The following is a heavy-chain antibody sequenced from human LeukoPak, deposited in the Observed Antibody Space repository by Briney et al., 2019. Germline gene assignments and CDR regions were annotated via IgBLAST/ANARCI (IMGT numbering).Heavy chain of an antibody. CDR2: IRSKAYGGTT. CDR1: GFTFGDYA. Sequence: GGSLRLSCTASGFTFGDYAMSWFRQAPGKGLEWAGFIRSKAYGGTTEYAASVKGRFTISRDDSKSIAYLQMNSLKTEDTAVYYCTRGGDYYDSSGYYCDYWGQGTLVTVSS. CDR3: TRGGDYYDSSGYYCDY. V-gene: IGHV3-49*03. D-gene: IGHD3-22*01. J-gene: IGHJ4*02.